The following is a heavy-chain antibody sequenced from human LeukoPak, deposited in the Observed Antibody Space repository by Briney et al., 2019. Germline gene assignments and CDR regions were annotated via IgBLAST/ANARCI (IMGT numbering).Heavy chain of an antibody. J-gene: IGHJ4*02. V-gene: IGHV3-7*01. D-gene: IGHD6-19*01. CDR3: ARDGSGWSVY. CDR1: GITFSGYW. Sequence: TGGSLRLSCAASGITFSGYWMNWLRQAPGKGLEWVANIKQDGTEKYVDSVKGRFIISRDNAKNSLYLQMNSLRAEDTAVYYCARDGSGWSVYWGQGTLVTVSS. CDR2: IKQDGTEK.